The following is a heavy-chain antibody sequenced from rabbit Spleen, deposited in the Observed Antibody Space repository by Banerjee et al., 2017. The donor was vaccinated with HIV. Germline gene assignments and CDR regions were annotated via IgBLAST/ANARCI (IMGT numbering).Heavy chain of an antibody. CDR1: GFTLSSYY. Sequence: QSLEESGGDLVQPGGSLKLSCKASGFTLSSYYMNWVRQAPGKGLEWIGYIDPVFGITYYASWATGRFTISKTSSTTVTLQMTSLTAADTATYFCARDDDTGAATVFNLWGQGTLVTVS. V-gene: IGHV1S40*01. D-gene: IGHD7-1*01. CDR3: ARDDDTGAATVFNL. J-gene: IGHJ4*01. CDR2: IDPVFGIT.